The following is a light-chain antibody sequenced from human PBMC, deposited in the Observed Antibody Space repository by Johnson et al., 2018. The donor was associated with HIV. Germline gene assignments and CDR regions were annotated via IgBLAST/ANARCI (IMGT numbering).Light chain of an antibody. CDR3: GTWDSSLSAGVV. V-gene: IGLV1-51*01. Sequence: LTQPPSVSAAPGQTVTISCSGSSSNIGNNYVSWYQQLPGTAPKILIYDNNKRPSGIPDRFSGYKSGTSATLGITGLQTGDEADDYCGTWDSSLSAGVVFGTGTKVTVL. J-gene: IGLJ1*01. CDR1: SSNIGNNY. CDR2: DNN.